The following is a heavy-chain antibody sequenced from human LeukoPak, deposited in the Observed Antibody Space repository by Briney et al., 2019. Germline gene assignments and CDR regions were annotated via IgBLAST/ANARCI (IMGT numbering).Heavy chain of an antibody. CDR2: IAYDGSRA. Sequence: GGSLRLSCAGSGFTFGGYGMHWFRQTPGKGLEWVAVIAYDGSRAFYADSVKGRFTISRGNSKNTMSVQMDDLRAEDTAVYYCTRYNNDHFDYWGQGTLVTVSS. J-gene: IGHJ4*02. D-gene: IGHD1-14*01. CDR1: GFTFGGYG. CDR3: TRYNNDHFDY. V-gene: IGHV3-33*01.